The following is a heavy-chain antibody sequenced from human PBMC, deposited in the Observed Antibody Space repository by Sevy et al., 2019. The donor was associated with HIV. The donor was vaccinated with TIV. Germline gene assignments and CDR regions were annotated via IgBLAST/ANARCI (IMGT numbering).Heavy chain of an antibody. Sequence: ASVKVSCKASGYTFTGHYLHWVRQAPGRGLEWMGWIDPISAGTNYAQKFKGRVTMARDTSISTAYMELSRLSFDDTAMYYCVRIRSQTGAFDSWGQGTLVTVSS. CDR1: GYTFTGHY. J-gene: IGHJ4*02. CDR2: IDPISAGT. V-gene: IGHV1-2*02. D-gene: IGHD7-27*01. CDR3: VRIRSQTGAFDS.